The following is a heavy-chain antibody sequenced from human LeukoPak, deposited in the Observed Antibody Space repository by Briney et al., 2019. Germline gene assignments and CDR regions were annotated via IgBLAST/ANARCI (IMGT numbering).Heavy chain of an antibody. Sequence: PGKSLTLSCVVSGFNFDNFAMHWVRQPLGKGLEWVAVISHDERTKYYADSMKGRITISRDNSKNTLFLQMNNLRTEDTAVYFCARPSPPGDGYNPPDHWDQGTQVTVSS. CDR3: ARPSPPGDGYNPPDH. CDR2: ISHDERTK. D-gene: IGHD5-24*01. CDR1: GFNFDNFA. V-gene: IGHV3-30*04. J-gene: IGHJ4*02.